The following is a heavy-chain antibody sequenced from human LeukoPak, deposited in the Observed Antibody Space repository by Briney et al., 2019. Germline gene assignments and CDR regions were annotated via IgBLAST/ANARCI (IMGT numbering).Heavy chain of an antibody. Sequence: MSGGSLRLSCPASGFNFSSYSINWVRQAPGKGLEWVSSISSSSSYIYYADSVKVRFTISRDNAKNSLYLQMNSLRAEDTTVYYCARNTPLWFGELLEYYFGCWGQVTLVTVSS. CDR3: ARNTPLWFGELLEYYFGC. J-gene: IGHJ4*02. CDR1: GFNFSSYS. V-gene: IGHV3-21*01. D-gene: IGHD3-10*01. CDR2: ISSSSSYI.